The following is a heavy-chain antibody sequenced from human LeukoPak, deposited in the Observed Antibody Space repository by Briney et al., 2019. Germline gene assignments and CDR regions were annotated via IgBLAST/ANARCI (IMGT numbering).Heavy chain of an antibody. Sequence: GGSLRLSCEASGFSFSNYFISWIRQAPGKGLEWVGYITNSGRSTSYADAVKGRFTISRDNAKKSVYLEMTDLGVEDNAVYYCAREASGNYYVFDSWGQGTLVTVSS. CDR1: GFSFSNYF. J-gene: IGHJ5*01. CDR3: AREASGNYYVFDS. CDR2: ITNSGRST. V-gene: IGHV3-11*04. D-gene: IGHD1-26*01.